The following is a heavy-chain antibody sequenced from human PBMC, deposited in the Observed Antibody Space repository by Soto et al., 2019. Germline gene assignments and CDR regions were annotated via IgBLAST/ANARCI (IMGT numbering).Heavy chain of an antibody. V-gene: IGHV4-61*08. CDR1: GGSISSGGYY. J-gene: IGHJ5*02. D-gene: IGHD4-17*01. CDR3: ARGSTTVVTPNWFDP. Sequence: SETLSLTCTVSGGSISSGGYYWSWIRQHPGQGLEWIGEIYHSGSANYNPSLKSRIIMSVDKSKNQFSLKLNSVTAADTAVYYCARGSTTVVTPNWFDPWGQGTLVTVSS. CDR2: IYHSGSA.